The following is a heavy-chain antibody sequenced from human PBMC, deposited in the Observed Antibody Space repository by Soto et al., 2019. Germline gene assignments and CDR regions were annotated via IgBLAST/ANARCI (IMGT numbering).Heavy chain of an antibody. CDR1: GYRFTSYW. CDR2: IDPSDSYT. CDR3: ARHIYFSPWWGELVYYYYGMDV. Sequence: PAESLKISCKASGYRFTSYWISWVRQMPGKGLEWIGRIDPSDSYTNYSPSFQGHVTISADKSISTAYLQWSSLKASDTAMYYCARHIYFSPWWGELVYYYYGMDVWGQGTTVTVSS. V-gene: IGHV5-10-1*01. J-gene: IGHJ6*02. D-gene: IGHD3-10*01.